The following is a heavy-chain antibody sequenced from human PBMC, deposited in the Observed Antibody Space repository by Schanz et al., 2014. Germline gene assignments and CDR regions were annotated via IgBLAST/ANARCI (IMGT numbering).Heavy chain of an antibody. J-gene: IGHJ4*02. CDR3: ARDPGGTKTHGL. CDR1: GFTFSAYG. V-gene: IGHV3-NL1*01. D-gene: IGHD2-15*01. CDR2: IYSDGST. Sequence: QVQLVESGGGVVQPGRCLRLSCAASGFTFSAYGMHWVRQAPGKGLECVSIIYSDGSTYYVDSVKGRFIISRDNSKNTVYLQMNSLRAEDTAVYYCARDPGGTKTHGLWGQGTLVTVSS.